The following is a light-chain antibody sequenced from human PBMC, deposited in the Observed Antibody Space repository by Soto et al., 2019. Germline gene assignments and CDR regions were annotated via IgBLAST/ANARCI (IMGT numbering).Light chain of an antibody. V-gene: IGLV2-14*01. CDR1: TSDVGGHNS. CDR3: NSYSSDITPSV. CDR2: QVS. Sequence: QSALTHPASVSGSPGQSITISCTGTTSDVGGHNSVSWFQQHPGKATKLIIYQVSSRPSDISNRFSGSKSGTTASLTISGLQAEDEADYYCNSYSSDITPSVFGTGTKVTVL. J-gene: IGLJ1*01.